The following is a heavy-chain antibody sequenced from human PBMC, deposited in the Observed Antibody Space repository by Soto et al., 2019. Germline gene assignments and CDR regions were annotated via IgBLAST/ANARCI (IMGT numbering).Heavy chain of an antibody. CDR1: GFTFSSYG. V-gene: IGHV3-33*01. CDR2: IWYDGSNK. J-gene: IGHJ3*02. D-gene: IGHD6-6*01. CDR3: ARDRAFIAARLDDAFDI. Sequence: GGSLRLSCAASGFTFSSYGMHWVRQAPGKGLEWVAVIWYDGSNKYYADSVKGRFTISRDNSKNTLYLQMNSLRAEDTAVYYCARDRAFIAARLDDAFDIWGQGTMVTVSS.